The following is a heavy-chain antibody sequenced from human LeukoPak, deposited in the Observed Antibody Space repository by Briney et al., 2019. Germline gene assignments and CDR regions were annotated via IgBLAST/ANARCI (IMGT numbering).Heavy chain of an antibody. V-gene: IGHV6-1*01. D-gene: IGHD5-24*01. J-gene: IGHJ3*02. CDR2: TYYRSKWGN. CDR1: GDSVSSNSAA. Sequence: SQTLSLTCAISGDSVSSNSAAWNWIRQSPLRGLVWLGRTYYRSKWGNDYAVSVKSRITINPDTSKNQFSLQLNSVTPEDTAVYYCARERLQLGAFDIWGPGTMVTVSS. CDR3: ARERLQLGAFDI.